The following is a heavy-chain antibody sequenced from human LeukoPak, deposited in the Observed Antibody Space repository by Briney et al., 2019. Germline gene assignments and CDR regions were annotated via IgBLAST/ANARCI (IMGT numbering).Heavy chain of an antibody. CDR2: IYQGVST. J-gene: IGHJ6*03. D-gene: IGHD3-10*01. CDR1: GYSIIRGYY. Sequence: SETLSLTCAVSGYSIIRGYYWGWTPQPPGKGLDGIERIYQGVSTYSNPSLKSRVTISVDTSKNQFSLKLSSVTAADTAVYYCASQNYYGSGSPKAKDYYYYYMDVWGKGTTVTVSS. CDR3: ASQNYYGSGSPKAKDYYYYYMDV. V-gene: IGHV4-38-2*01.